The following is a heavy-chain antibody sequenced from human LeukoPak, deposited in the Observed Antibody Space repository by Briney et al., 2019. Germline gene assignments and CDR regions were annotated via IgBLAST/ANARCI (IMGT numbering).Heavy chain of an antibody. J-gene: IGHJ4*02. Sequence: GGSLRLSWSASGFTFSTYWMSWVRQAPGKGLEWVANIKLDGSEKNYVDSVKGRFTISRDNTKNSLYLQMNSLRAEDTAVFYCARDQYDTWSRRGNFDSWGQGTLVTVSS. D-gene: IGHD3-3*01. CDR2: IKLDGSEK. CDR3: ARDQYDTWSRRGNFDS. CDR1: GFTFSTYW. V-gene: IGHV3-7*03.